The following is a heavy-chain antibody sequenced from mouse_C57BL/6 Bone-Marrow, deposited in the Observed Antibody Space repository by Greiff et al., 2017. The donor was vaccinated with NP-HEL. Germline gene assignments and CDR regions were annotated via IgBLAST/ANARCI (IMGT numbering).Heavy chain of an antibody. V-gene: IGHV1-85*01. Sequence: QVQLQQSGPELVKPGASVKLSCKASGYTFTSYDINWVKQRPGPGLEWIGWIYPRDGSTKYTEKFKGKATLTVDTSSSTAYMELHSLTSEDSAVYFCAAQATYYAMDYWGQGTSVTVSS. CDR3: AAQATYYAMDY. D-gene: IGHD3-2*02. CDR1: GYTFTSYD. CDR2: IYPRDGST. J-gene: IGHJ4*01.